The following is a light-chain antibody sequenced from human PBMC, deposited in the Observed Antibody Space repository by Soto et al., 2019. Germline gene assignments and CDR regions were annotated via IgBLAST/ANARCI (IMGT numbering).Light chain of an antibody. J-gene: IGLJ2*01. CDR1: SSNIGNNY. CDR3: GTWDSSLSGVV. Sequence: QSVLTQPPSVSAAPGQKVTISCSGSSSNIGNNYVSWYQHLSGAAPKLLIYDNNQRPSGIPDRFSGSKSGTSATLGITGLLTGDEADYYCGTWDSSLSGVVFGGGTKLTVL. CDR2: DNN. V-gene: IGLV1-51*01.